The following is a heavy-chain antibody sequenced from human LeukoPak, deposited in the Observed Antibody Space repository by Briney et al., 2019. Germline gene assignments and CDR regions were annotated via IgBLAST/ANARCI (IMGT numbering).Heavy chain of an antibody. D-gene: IGHD2-21*02. V-gene: IGHV4-39*02. Sequence: SETLSLTCTVSGGSIGSGYYWAWIRQPPGKGLEWIGSIHYGGTTHYNPSLQSRVTISADTSKNQFALDLRSVTAADTAVYYCTRDIGDFVSAFWGQGTLVTVSS. CDR2: IHYGGTT. CDR1: GGSIGSGYY. J-gene: IGHJ4*02. CDR3: TRDIGDFVSAF.